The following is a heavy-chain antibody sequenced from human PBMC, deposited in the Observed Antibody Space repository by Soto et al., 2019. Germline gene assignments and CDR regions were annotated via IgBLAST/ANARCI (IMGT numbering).Heavy chain of an antibody. CDR1: GYTFTSYG. Sequence: ASVKVSCKASGYTFTSYGISWVRQAPGQGLEWMGWISAYNGNTNYAQKLQGRVTMTTDTSTSTAYMELRSLRSDDTAVYYCARAWSGSGWYSDAFDIWGQGTMVTVSS. V-gene: IGHV1-18*01. CDR3: ARAWSGSGWYSDAFDI. J-gene: IGHJ3*02. D-gene: IGHD6-19*01. CDR2: ISAYNGNT.